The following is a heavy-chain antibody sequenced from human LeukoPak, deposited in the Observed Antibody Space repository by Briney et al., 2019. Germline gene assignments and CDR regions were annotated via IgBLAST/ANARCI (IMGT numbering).Heavy chain of an antibody. CDR2: MNPNSGNT. D-gene: IGHD3-16*01. J-gene: IGHJ6*02. CDR3: ASYVGYYYYYGMDV. V-gene: IGHV1-8*01. CDR1: GYTFTSYD. Sequence: ASVKVSCKASGYTFTSYDINWVRQATGQGLEWMGWMNPNSGNTGYVQKFQGRGTMTRNTSISTAYMELTSLRSEDTAVYYCASYVGYYYYYGMDVWGQGTTVTVSS.